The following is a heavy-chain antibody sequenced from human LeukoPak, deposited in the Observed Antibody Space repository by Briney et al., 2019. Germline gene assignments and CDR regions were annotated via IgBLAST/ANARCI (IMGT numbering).Heavy chain of an antibody. V-gene: IGHV3-43*01. D-gene: IGHD3-10*01. Sequence: GGSLRLSCAASGFTFDDYTMHWVRQAPGKGLEWVSLITWDGGSTYYADSVKCRFTISRDNSKNSLYLQMNSLRTEDTALYYCAKGKNTGSYLSHVDYWGQGTLVTVSS. CDR2: ITWDGGST. CDR1: GFTFDDYT. J-gene: IGHJ4*02. CDR3: AKGKNTGSYLSHVDY.